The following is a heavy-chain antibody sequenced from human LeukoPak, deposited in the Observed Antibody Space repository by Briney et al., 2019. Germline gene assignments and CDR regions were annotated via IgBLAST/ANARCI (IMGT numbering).Heavy chain of an antibody. CDR2: LYGSGST. CDR1: GGSISSHY. CDR3: ATIKLGDIFGYFDF. Sequence: SETLSLTCTVSGGSISSHYWGWIRQSPGKGLEWIGYLYGSGSTKGNTSLQSRLTLSADTSKNQFSLRLSSMTAADTAAYYCATIKLGDIFGYFDFWGQGILVAVSS. J-gene: IGHJ4*02. V-gene: IGHV4-59*11. D-gene: IGHD3-3*02.